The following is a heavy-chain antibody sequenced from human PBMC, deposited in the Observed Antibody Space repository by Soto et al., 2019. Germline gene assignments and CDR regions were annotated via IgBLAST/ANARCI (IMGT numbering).Heavy chain of an antibody. J-gene: IGHJ6*02. Sequence: GSHSLSCSSCLLSFDDSAMHLVRLVPGKGLEWVLGISWNGGSIGYADSVKGRFSISRDNAKNSLYLQMNSLRVEDTALYYCAKSMGGTANGMGVWGQGT. CDR1: LLSFDDSA. V-gene: IGHV3-9*01. CDR3: AKSMGGTANGMGV. CDR2: ISWNGGSI. D-gene: IGHD2-21*02.